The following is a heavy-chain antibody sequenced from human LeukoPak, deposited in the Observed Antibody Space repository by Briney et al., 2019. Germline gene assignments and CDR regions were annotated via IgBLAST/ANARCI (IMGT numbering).Heavy chain of an antibody. CDR2: ISGSSKYI. CDR1: GFTFSDYY. V-gene: IGHV3-11*06. CDR3: ARGNRPPDY. J-gene: IGHJ4*02. Sequence: GGSLRLSCAASGFTFSDYYMSWIRQAPGKGLEWVSYISGSSKYINYADSVKGRFTISRDNAKNSLYLQMNSLRAEDTAVYYCARGNRPPDYWGQGTPVTVSS.